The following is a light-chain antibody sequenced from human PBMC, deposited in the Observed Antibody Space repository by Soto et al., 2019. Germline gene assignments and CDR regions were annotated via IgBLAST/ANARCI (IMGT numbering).Light chain of an antibody. J-gene: IGKJ1*01. CDR2: DAS. CDR3: QQYNVYSPT. Sequence: DIQMTQSPSTLSASVGDRGTITWRSSQSISSWLAWYQQKPGKAPKLLIYDASTLQSGVPSRFSGSGSGTEFTLTISSLQPDDFATYYCQQYNVYSPTFGQGTKVDI. V-gene: IGKV1-5*01. CDR1: QSISSW.